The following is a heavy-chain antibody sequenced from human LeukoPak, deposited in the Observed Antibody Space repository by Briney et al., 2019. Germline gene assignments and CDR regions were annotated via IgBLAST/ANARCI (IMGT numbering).Heavy chain of an antibody. CDR3: AREPTYTSSWYTSCDY. D-gene: IGHD6-13*01. V-gene: IGHV3-48*03. CDR1: GFTFSSYE. Sequence: GGSLRLSCVVSGFTFSSYEMNWVRQAPGKGLEWVSYISSSGSTIYYADSVKGRFTISRDNAKNSLYLQMNSLRAEDTAVYYCAREPTYTSSWYTSCDYWGQGTLVTVSS. CDR2: ISSSGSTI. J-gene: IGHJ4*02.